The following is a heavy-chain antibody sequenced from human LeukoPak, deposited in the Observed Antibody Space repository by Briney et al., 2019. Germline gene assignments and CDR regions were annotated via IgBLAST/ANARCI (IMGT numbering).Heavy chain of an antibody. CDR2: ISGSGGST. Sequence: GGSLRLSCAASGFTFSSYAMSWVRQAPGEGLEWVSAISGSGGSTYYADSVKGRFTISRDNSKNTLYLQMNSLRAEDTAVYYCAKCEDIVVVVAATGYFDYWGQGTLVTVSS. V-gene: IGHV3-23*01. CDR1: GFTFSSYA. J-gene: IGHJ4*02. CDR3: AKCEDIVVVVAATGYFDY. D-gene: IGHD2-15*01.